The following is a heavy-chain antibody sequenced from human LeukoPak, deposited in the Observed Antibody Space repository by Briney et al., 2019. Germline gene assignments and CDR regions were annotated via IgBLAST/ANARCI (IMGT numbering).Heavy chain of an antibody. CDR1: GFTFSTFA. CDR2: IFPSGGEI. Sequence: GGSLRLSCAASGFTFSTFAMIWVRQPPGKGLEWFLSIFPSGGEIHYADSERGRFTISRDNSKSTLSLQMNSLTAEDTAIYYCATYRHVLLPFESWGQGTLVTVSS. V-gene: IGHV3-23*01. D-gene: IGHD2-8*02. CDR3: ATYRHVLLPFES. J-gene: IGHJ4*02.